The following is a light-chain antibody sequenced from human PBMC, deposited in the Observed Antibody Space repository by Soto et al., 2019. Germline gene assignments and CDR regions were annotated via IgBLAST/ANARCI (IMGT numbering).Light chain of an antibody. J-gene: IGKJ1*01. CDR1: QSLLHSNGYNY. CDR2: LVS. Sequence: DSVMTQSPLSLPVTPGEPASISCRSSQSLLHSNGYNYLDWYLQKPGQSPQLLIYLVSNRASGVPDRFSGSGSGTDFTLKISRVEAEDVGVYYCMQALQTPRTFGQGTKVEIK. CDR3: MQALQTPRT. V-gene: IGKV2-28*01.